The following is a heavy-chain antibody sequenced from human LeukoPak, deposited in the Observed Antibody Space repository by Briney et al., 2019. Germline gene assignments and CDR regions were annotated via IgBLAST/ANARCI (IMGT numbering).Heavy chain of an antibody. CDR2: IYYSGST. CDR1: GGSISSGGYY. V-gene: IGHV4-31*03. D-gene: IGHD2-15*01. CDR3: ARDAHSLYAFDI. J-gene: IGHJ3*02. Sequence: PSQTLSLTCTVSGGSISSGGYYWSWLRQHPRKGLEWIGYIYYSGSTYYNPSLKSRVTISVDTSKNQFSLKLSSVTAADTAVYYCARDAHSLYAFDIWGQGTMVTVSS.